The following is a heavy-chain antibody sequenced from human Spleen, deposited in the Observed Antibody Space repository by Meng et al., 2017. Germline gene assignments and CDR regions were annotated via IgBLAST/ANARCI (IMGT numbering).Heavy chain of an antibody. V-gene: IGHV4-31*01. D-gene: IGHD3-9*01. Sequence: QVQPEEAGPGLVKPSQALSLTCTVSGGSISSCGYYWSWIRQHPGKGLEWIGYIYYSGSTYYNPSLKSLVTISVDTSKNQFSLKLSSVTAADTAVYYCARSAYAINNWFDPWGQGTLVTVSS. J-gene: IGHJ5*02. CDR1: GGSISSCGYY. CDR2: IYYSGST. CDR3: ARSAYAINNWFDP.